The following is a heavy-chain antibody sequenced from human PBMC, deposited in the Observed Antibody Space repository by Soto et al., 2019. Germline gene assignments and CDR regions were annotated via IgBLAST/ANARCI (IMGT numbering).Heavy chain of an antibody. CDR3: ARGTRKGTNWFDP. CDR2: INHSGST. Sequence: SETLCLTCAVYGGSFSGYYWSGIRQPPGKGLEWIGEINHSGSTNYNPSLKSRVTISVDTSKNQFSLKLSSVTAADTAVYYCARGTRKGTNWFDPWGQGTQVTVS. D-gene: IGHD3-10*01. J-gene: IGHJ5*02. CDR1: GGSFSGYY. V-gene: IGHV4-34*01.